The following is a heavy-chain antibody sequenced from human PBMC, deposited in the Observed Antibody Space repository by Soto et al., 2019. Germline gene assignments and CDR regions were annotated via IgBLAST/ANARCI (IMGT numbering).Heavy chain of an antibody. CDR2: MNPNSGNT. J-gene: IGHJ6*02. V-gene: IGHV1-8*01. D-gene: IGHD1-26*01. Sequence: ASVKVSCKASGYTFTSYDINWVRQATGQGLEWMGWMNPNSGNTGYAQKFQGRVTMTRNTSISTAYMELSSLRSEDTAVYYCARGSWEPPLYYYYGMDVWGQGTTVTVS. CDR3: ARGSWEPPLYYYYGMDV. CDR1: GYTFTSYD.